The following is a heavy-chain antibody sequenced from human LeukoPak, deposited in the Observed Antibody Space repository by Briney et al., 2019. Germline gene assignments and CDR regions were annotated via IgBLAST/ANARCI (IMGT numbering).Heavy chain of an antibody. CDR3: AREGHVGSSWYGYNDY. Sequence: ASVKVSCKASGYTVTSYYMHWVRQAPGQGLEWMGIINPSGGSTSYAQKFQGRVTMTRDTSTSTVYMELSSLRSEDTAVYYCAREGHVGSSWYGYNDYWGQGTLVTVSS. D-gene: IGHD6-13*01. CDR1: GYTVTSYY. V-gene: IGHV1-46*01. J-gene: IGHJ4*02. CDR2: INPSGGST.